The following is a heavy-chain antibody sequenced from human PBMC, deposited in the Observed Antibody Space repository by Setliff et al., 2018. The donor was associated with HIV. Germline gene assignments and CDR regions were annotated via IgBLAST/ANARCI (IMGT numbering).Heavy chain of an antibody. Sequence: PSETLSLTCTVSGGSISSTSYYWGWIRQPPGTGLEWIGYIYHSGNTYYKPSLKRRVSISVDTSKNQFSLKLRSVTAADTAVYFCARGRGSSSSWPIDYWGQGTLVTVSS. J-gene: IGHJ4*02. CDR3: ARGRGSSSSWPIDY. V-gene: IGHV4-39*07. CDR2: IYHSGNT. CDR1: GGSISSTSYY. D-gene: IGHD6-13*01.